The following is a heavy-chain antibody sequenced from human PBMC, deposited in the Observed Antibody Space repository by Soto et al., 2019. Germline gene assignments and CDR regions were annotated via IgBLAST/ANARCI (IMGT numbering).Heavy chain of an antibody. J-gene: IGHJ4*02. CDR1: GGSFSGYY. CDR2: INHSGST. D-gene: IGHD2-8*02. Sequence: SETLSLTCAVYGGSFSGYYWTWIRQPPGTGLEWIGEINHSGSTNYNPSLKSRVTISVDTSKNQFSLKLTSVTAADTAVYHCARDKITGLFDYWGQGTLVTFS. CDR3: ARDKITGLFDY. V-gene: IGHV4-34*01.